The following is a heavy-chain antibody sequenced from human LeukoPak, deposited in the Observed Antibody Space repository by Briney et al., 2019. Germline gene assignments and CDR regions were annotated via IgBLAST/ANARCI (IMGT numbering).Heavy chain of an antibody. D-gene: IGHD5-12*01. CDR3: ASSSGYDPTEFDY. J-gene: IGHJ4*02. CDR2: ISGSGGST. V-gene: IGHV3-23*01. CDR1: GFTFSSYT. Sequence: PGGSLRLSCAASGFTFSSYTMSWVRQAPGKGLEWVSAISGSGGSTYYADSVKGRFTISRDNSKNTLYLQMNSLRAEDTAVYYCASSSGYDPTEFDYWGQGTLVTVSS.